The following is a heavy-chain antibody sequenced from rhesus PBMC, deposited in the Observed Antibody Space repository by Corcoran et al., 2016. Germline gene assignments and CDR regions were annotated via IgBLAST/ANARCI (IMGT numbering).Heavy chain of an antibody. D-gene: IGHD1-44*01. J-gene: IGHJ4*01. CDR2: LSEDVTT. CDR3: ASGGPNSPF. Sequence: QVQLQESGPGLVKPSETLSLTCAGAGGSSAGHYCSWIRQPPGKGLVWIGRLSEDVTTYYTPFSKRLVTISPATSRDRFSLKLNSVAAADTAVFYCASGGPNSPFWGQGVLVIVSS. V-gene: IGHV4-160*01. CDR1: GGSSAGHY.